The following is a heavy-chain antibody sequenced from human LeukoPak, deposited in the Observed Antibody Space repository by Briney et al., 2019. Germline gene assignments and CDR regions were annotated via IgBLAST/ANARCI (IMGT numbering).Heavy chain of an antibody. Sequence: GGSLRLSCAASGFTFNSYSMNWVRQAPGKGLEWVSSISSSSSYIYYADSVKGRFTISRDNAKNSLYLQMNSLRAGDTAVYYCARGIAVATFDYWGQGTLVTVSS. D-gene: IGHD6-19*01. CDR3: ARGIAVATFDY. CDR2: ISSSSSYI. V-gene: IGHV3-21*01. J-gene: IGHJ4*02. CDR1: GFTFNSYS.